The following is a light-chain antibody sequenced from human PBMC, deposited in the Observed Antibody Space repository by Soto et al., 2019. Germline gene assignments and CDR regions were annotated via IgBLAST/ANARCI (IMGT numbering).Light chain of an antibody. V-gene: IGLV2-23*02. CDR2: EVD. Sequence: QSALTQPASVSGSPGQSITISCTGTSSDVGSYNLVSWYQQHPGKAPKLMIYEVDKRPSGVSNRFSGSKSCNTASLTISGLQAEDEGDYYCCSYAGSSTQVFGGGTKLTVL. CDR3: CSYAGSSTQV. J-gene: IGLJ2*01. CDR1: SSDVGSYNL.